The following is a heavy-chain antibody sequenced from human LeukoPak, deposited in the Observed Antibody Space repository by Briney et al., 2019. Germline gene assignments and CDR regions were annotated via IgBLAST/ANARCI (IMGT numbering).Heavy chain of an antibody. CDR3: AVPKGGSSWYAQIDY. CDR2: IIPIFGTA. Sequence: SVKVSCKASGGTFSSYAINWVRPARGQGLEWMGGIIPIFGTANYAQKFQGRVTIATDESTSTAYMELRSLRSEDTAVYYCAVPKGGSSWYAQIDYWGQGTLVTVSS. CDR1: GGTFSSYA. V-gene: IGHV1-69*05. D-gene: IGHD6-13*01. J-gene: IGHJ4*02.